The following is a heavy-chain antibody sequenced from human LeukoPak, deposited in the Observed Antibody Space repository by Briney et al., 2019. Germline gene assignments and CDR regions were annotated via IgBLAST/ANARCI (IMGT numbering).Heavy chain of an antibody. Sequence: ASVNVSCKASGYTFTSYYMHWVRQAPGQGLEWMGIINPSGGSTSYAQKFQGRVTMTRDTSTSTVYMELSSLRSEDTAVYYCARDQEGRYYFDYWGQGTLVTVSS. J-gene: IGHJ4*02. CDR3: ARDQEGRYYFDY. CDR2: INPSGGST. CDR1: GYTFTSYY. D-gene: IGHD4-17*01. V-gene: IGHV1-46*01.